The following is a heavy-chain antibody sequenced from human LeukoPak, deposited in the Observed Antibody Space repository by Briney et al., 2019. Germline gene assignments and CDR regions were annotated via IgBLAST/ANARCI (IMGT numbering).Heavy chain of an antibody. J-gene: IGHJ4*02. CDR1: GFTFSSYG. D-gene: IGHD6-13*01. CDR3: AKMKPGYSSSWYSLDY. Sequence: GGSLRLSCAASGFTFSSYGMHWVRQAPGKGLEWVAFIRYDGSNKYYADSVKGRFTISRDNSKNTLYLQMNSLRAEDTAVYYCAKMKPGYSSSWYSLDYWGQGTLVTVSS. CDR2: IRYDGSNK. V-gene: IGHV3-30*02.